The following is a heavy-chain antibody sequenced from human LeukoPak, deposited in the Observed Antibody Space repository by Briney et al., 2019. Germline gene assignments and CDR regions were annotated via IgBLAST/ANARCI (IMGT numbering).Heavy chain of an antibody. J-gene: IGHJ4*02. CDR3: AKDSVGATKGFDY. CDR1: GVSFSSYG. D-gene: IGHD1-26*01. Sequence: WGSLTLSCVASGVSFSSYGMSWVRQAPGKGLEWVSGISGSGGTTYYPYPVKGRFTISRDNSKNTLYLQMNSLRAEDTAGYYCAKDSVGATKGFDYWGQGTLVTVSS. CDR2: ISGSGGTT. V-gene: IGHV3-23*01.